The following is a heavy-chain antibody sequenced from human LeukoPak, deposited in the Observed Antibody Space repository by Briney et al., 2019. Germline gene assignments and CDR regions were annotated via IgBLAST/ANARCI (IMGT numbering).Heavy chain of an antibody. D-gene: IGHD6-19*01. Sequence: SETLSLTCTVSGGSISSYYWSWIRQPPGKGLEWIGYIYYSGSTNYNPSLKSRVTISVDTSKNQFSLKLSSVTAADTAVYYCARDKGSSGWFDYWGQGTLVTVSS. J-gene: IGHJ5*01. CDR3: ARDKGSSGWFDY. V-gene: IGHV4-59*12. CDR1: GGSISSYY. CDR2: IYYSGST.